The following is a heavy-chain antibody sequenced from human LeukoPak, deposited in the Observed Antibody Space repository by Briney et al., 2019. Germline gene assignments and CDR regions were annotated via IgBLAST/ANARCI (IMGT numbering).Heavy chain of an antibody. D-gene: IGHD6-13*01. CDR2: INPNSGGT. J-gene: IGHJ4*02. CDR1: GYTLTGYY. Sequence: ASVKVSCKASGYTLTGYYMHWVRQAPGQGLEWMGWINPNSGGTNYAQKFQGRVTMTRDTSISTAYMELSRLRSDDTAVYYCARATYSSSCFDYWGQGTLVTVSS. V-gene: IGHV1-2*02. CDR3: ARATYSSSCFDY.